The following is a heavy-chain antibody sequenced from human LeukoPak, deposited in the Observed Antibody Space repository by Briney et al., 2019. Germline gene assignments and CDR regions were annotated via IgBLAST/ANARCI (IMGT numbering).Heavy chain of an antibody. CDR2: IYYSGST. V-gene: IGHV4-39*01. CDR3: ARLYYYGSGSYHYYFDY. D-gene: IGHD3-10*01. Sequence: PSETLSLTCTVSGGSISNSAYYWGWIRQPPGKGLEWIGSIYYSGSTYYNPSLKSRVTIPVDTSKTQFSLKLNSVTAADTAVYYCARLYYYGSGSYHYYFDYWGQGTLVTVSS. CDR1: GGSISNSAYY. J-gene: IGHJ4*02.